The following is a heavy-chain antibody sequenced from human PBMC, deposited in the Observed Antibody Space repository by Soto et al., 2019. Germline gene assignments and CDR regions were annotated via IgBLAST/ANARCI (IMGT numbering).Heavy chain of an antibody. Sequence: SETLSLTCAVYGGSFRGYFWSWIRQPPGKGLEWIGEINHSGITSYSPSLGSRVTTSVDTPKNQFSLRLRSVTAADTAIYYCARRFCSDSYCSYFDYWGRGTLVTVSS. CDR2: INHSGIT. CDR1: GGSFRGYF. V-gene: IGHV4-34*10. J-gene: IGHJ4*02. D-gene: IGHD2-15*01. CDR3: ARRFCSDSYCSYFDY.